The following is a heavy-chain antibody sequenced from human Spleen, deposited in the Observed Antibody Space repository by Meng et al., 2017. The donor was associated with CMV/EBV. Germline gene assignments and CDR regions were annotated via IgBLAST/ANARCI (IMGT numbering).Heavy chain of an antibody. Sequence: SQTLSLTCAVYGGSLRNYYWSWIRQPPGKGLEWIGDISHTGSANYNPSLKSRVTISIDTSKNQFSLKLSSVTAADTAVYYCAKGSSAGWLYFDYWGQGTLVTVSS. CDR1: GGSLRNYY. CDR3: AKGSSAGWLYFDY. J-gene: IGHJ4*02. V-gene: IGHV4-34*01. CDR2: ISHTGSA. D-gene: IGHD6-6*01.